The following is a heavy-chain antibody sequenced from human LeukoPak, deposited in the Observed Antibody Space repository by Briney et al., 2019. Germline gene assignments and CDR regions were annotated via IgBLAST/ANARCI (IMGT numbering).Heavy chain of an antibody. D-gene: IGHD2-15*01. CDR3: AKQGAYIDCSGGRCQDFDY. CDR1: RYTFIGYY. CDR2: INPNSGGT. V-gene: IGHV1-2*02. Sequence: SLKVSCKASRYTFIGYYMHWLRQAPAQGLEWMGWINPNSGGTNYAQKFQGRFTMTRDTSISKAYIELSRLRSDDTALYYCAKQGAYIDCSGGRCQDFDYWGQGSMVTVSS. J-gene: IGHJ4*02.